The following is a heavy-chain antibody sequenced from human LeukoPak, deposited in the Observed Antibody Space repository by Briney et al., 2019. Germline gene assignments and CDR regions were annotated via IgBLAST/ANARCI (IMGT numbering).Heavy chain of an antibody. Sequence: GGSLRLSCAASGFTFSTYNMNWVRQAPGKGLEWVSSISGSSSYIYYADSVKGRFTVSRDNSRNTVFLQMNSLRPEDTALYYCARVYGGEIDYWGQGTQVTVSS. D-gene: IGHD2-8*01. J-gene: IGHJ4*02. CDR1: GFTFSTYN. CDR2: ISGSSSYI. CDR3: ARVYGGEIDY. V-gene: IGHV3-21*01.